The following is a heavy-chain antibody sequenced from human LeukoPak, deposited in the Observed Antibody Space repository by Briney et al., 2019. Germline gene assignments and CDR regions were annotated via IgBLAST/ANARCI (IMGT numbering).Heavy chain of an antibody. CDR1: GFTFSGSA. CDR3: TRPSDFWSGYYDY. CDR2: IRSKANSYAT. D-gene: IGHD3-3*01. Sequence: GGSLRLSCAASGFTFSGSAMHWVRQASGKGLEWVGRIRSKANSYATAYAASVKGRFTISRDDSKNTAYLQMNSLKTEDTAVYYCTRPSDFWSGYYDYWGQGTLVTVSS. V-gene: IGHV3-73*01. J-gene: IGHJ4*02.